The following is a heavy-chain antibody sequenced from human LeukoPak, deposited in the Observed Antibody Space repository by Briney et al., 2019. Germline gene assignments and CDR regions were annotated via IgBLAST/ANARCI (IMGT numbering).Heavy chain of an antibody. V-gene: IGHV4-30-2*01. CDR2: IYHSGST. J-gene: IGHJ3*02. Sequence: PSETLSLTCTVSGGSISSGGYYWSWIRQPPGKGLESIGYIYHSGSTYYNPSLKSRVTISVDRSKNQFSLKLSSVTAADTAVYYCARDCPKSTDAFDIWGQGTMVTVSS. CDR3: ARDCPKSTDAFDI. CDR1: GGSISSGGYY.